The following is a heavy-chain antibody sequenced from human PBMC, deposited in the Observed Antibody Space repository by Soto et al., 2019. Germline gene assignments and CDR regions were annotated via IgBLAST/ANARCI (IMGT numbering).Heavy chain of an antibody. CDR3: NVGSSWNLPQNDH. CDR1: GFTFNSYG. Sequence: QVQLVESGGGVVQPGRSLRLSCAASGFTFNSYGMHWVRQAPGKGLEWLAVIWADGDTKFYADSVKGRITISRDNSKNTRYLQMDSLRPEDTAVYYCNVGSSWNLPQNDHWGQGTLVTVSS. J-gene: IGHJ4*02. V-gene: IGHV3-33*01. CDR2: IWADGDTK. D-gene: IGHD6-13*01.